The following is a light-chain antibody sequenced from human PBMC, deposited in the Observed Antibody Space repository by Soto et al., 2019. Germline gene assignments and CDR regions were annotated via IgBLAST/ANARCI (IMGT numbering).Light chain of an antibody. Sequence: QSVLTQSSSASASLGSSVKLTCTLSSGHSSYIIAWHQQQPGKAPRYLMKLEGSGSYNKGSGVPDRFSGSSSGADRYLTISNLPFEDEADYYCDTWDSNTHTVFGGGTKLTVL. CDR2: LEGSGSY. V-gene: IGLV4-60*02. CDR3: DTWDSNTHTV. J-gene: IGLJ3*02. CDR1: SGHSSYI.